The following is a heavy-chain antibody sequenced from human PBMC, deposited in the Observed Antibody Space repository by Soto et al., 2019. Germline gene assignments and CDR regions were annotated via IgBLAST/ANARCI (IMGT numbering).Heavy chain of an antibody. CDR1: GFTFRDYA. V-gene: IGHV3-30-3*01. D-gene: IGHD1-26*01. J-gene: IGHJ5*01. Sequence: QVQLVESGGGVVQPGRSLRLSCAGSGFTFRDYAMHWVRQTPCKGLEWVAVISNNGNRRHYEDSVKGRFTISRDNSKETVFLHMSRLTTADTAVYYCARDSVTTNIVGASNDSWGQGTLVTVSS. CDR3: ARDSVTTNIVGASNDS. CDR2: ISNNGNRR.